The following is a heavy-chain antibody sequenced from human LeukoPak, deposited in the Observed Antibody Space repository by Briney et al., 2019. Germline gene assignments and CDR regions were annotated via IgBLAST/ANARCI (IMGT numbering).Heavy chain of an antibody. V-gene: IGHV4-39*07. CDR2: IYSGST. CDR3: ARGAQWELTYYFDY. CDR1: GGSISSSSYY. D-gene: IGHD1-26*01. J-gene: IGHJ4*02. Sequence: PSETLSLTCTVSGGSISSSSYYWGWIRQPPGKGLEWIGSIYSGSTYYNPSLKSRVTISVDTSKNQFSLRLSSVTAADTAVYYCARGAQWELTYYFDYWGQGTLVTVSS.